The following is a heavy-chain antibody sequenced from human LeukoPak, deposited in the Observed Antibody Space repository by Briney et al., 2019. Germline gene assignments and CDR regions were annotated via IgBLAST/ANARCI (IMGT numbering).Heavy chain of an antibody. V-gene: IGHV1-2*02. Sequence: AASVKVSCKASGYTFTGYYMHWVRQAPGQGLEWMGWINPNSGGTNYAQKFQGRVTMTRDTSISTAYMELSRLRSDDTAVYYCARADRTDSSSSFFDYWGQGTLVTVSS. D-gene: IGHD6-6*01. CDR2: INPNSGGT. CDR3: ARADRTDSSSSFFDY. J-gene: IGHJ4*02. CDR1: GYTFTGYY.